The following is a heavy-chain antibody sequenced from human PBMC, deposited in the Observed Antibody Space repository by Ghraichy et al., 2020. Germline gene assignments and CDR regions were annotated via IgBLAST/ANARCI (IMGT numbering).Heavy chain of an antibody. Sequence: SVKVSCKAAGANFSTYATSWVRQAPGLRLEWMGGIIPIFGTANYAQKFQGRVTITADESTSTAYMELSSLRSEDTAVYYCARVGDDYGDYYWDFDLWGRGTLVTGSS. D-gene: IGHD4-17*01. J-gene: IGHJ2*01. CDR1: GANFSTYA. CDR3: ARVGDDYGDYYWDFDL. V-gene: IGHV1-69*13. CDR2: IIPIFGTA.